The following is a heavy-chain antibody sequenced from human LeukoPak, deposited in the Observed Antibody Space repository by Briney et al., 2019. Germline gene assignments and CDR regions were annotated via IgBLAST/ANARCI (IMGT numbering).Heavy chain of an antibody. D-gene: IGHD1-26*01. V-gene: IGHV3-23*01. CDR1: GVTLSNYA. CDR3: AKDLWGSYQRSNYFDY. Sequence: GGSLRLSCVASGVTLSNYAMSWARQAPGKGLEWVSGISSSGSGGNTYYADSVKGRFTISRDNSKNTLYLQMNSLRAEDTAVYYCAKDLWGSYQRSNYFDYWGQGTLVTVSS. CDR2: ISSSGSGGNT. J-gene: IGHJ4*02.